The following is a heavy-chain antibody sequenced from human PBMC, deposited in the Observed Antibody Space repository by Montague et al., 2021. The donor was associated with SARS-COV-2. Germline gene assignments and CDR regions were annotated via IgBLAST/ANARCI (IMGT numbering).Heavy chain of an antibody. CDR3: AMARCLGPGKPYQFDY. V-gene: IGHV4-38-2*02. CDR1: GYSINSNNY. CDR2: SYHSGTT. J-gene: IGHJ4*02. D-gene: IGHD3-10*01. Sequence: SETLSLTCTVSGYSINSNNYWGWIRQPPGKGLEWFGCSYHSGTTPYHPSLQSRVTISLDTSNNHFYLKVPSVTAAATAVYYCAMARCLGPGKPYQFDYWGRGTLVTVSS.